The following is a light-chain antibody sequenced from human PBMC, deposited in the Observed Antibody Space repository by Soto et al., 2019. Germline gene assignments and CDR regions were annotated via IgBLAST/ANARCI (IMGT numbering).Light chain of an antibody. J-gene: IGLJ1*01. CDR1: SSDVGGYNY. CDR2: EVS. CDR3: SSYTSSSTSHYV. Sequence: QSALTQPASVSGSPGQSITISCTGTSSDVGGYNYVSRYQQHPGKAPKLMIYEVSNRPSGVSNRFSGSKSGNTASLTISGLQAEDEADYYCSSYTSSSTSHYVFGTGTKVTVL. V-gene: IGLV2-14*01.